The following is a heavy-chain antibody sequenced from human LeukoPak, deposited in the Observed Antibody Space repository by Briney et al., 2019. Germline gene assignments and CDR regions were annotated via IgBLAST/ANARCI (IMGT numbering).Heavy chain of an antibody. CDR3: ARLHYYDSWYYGMDV. J-gene: IGHJ6*02. Sequence: SVTVSCTASGGTFSSYAISWVRQAPGQGLEWMGGIIPIFGTANYAQKFQGRVTITADESTSTAYMELSSLRSEDTAVYYCARLHYYDSWYYGMDVWGQGTTVTVSS. D-gene: IGHD3-22*01. CDR1: GGTFSSYA. CDR2: IIPIFGTA. V-gene: IGHV1-69*13.